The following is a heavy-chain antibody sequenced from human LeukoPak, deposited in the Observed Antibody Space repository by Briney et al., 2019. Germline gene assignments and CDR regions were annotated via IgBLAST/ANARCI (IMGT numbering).Heavy chain of an antibody. V-gene: IGHV1-8*03. Sequence: GASVKVSCKASGYTFTSYDINWVRQATGQGLEWMGWMNPNSGNTGYAQKFQGRVTITRNTSISTAYMELSSLRSEDTAVYYCARDPSSPGYYDSSGYYWGQGTLVTVSS. CDR2: MNPNSGNT. J-gene: IGHJ4*02. CDR3: ARDPSSPGYYDSSGYY. D-gene: IGHD3-22*01. CDR1: GYTFTSYD.